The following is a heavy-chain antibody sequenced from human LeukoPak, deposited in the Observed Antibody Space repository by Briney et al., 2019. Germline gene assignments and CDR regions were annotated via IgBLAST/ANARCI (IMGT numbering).Heavy chain of an antibody. CDR1: GYTFTSYY. Sequence: ASVKVSCKASGYTFTSYYMHWVQQAPGQGLEWMGIINPSGGSTSYAQKFQGRVTMTRDTSTSTVCMELSSLRSEDTAVYYCASTVDTAMVLGWFDPWGQGTLVTVPS. J-gene: IGHJ5*02. CDR3: ASTVDTAMVLGWFDP. D-gene: IGHD5-18*01. V-gene: IGHV1-46*01. CDR2: INPSGGST.